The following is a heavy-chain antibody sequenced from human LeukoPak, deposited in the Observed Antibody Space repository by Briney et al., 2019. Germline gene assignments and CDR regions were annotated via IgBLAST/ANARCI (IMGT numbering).Heavy chain of an antibody. V-gene: IGHV3-33*06. D-gene: IGHD2-2*01. J-gene: IGHJ5*02. Sequence: GGSLRLSCAASGFSFSTYGMHWVRQAPGKGPEWVAGIYYDGSGKFSADSVKGRFTISRDNSKNTLYLQINSLRVEDTALYYCVKAGFDPLRQLDTWGQGPLVTVSS. CDR2: IYYDGSGK. CDR1: GFSFSTYG. CDR3: VKAGFDPLRQLDT.